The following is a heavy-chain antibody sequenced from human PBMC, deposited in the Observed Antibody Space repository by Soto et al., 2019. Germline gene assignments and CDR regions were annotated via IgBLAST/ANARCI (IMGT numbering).Heavy chain of an antibody. CDR1: GGTFSTYT. J-gene: IGHJ4*02. CDR2: IISIFGAA. CDR3: ARDDDKGAFGS. V-gene: IGHV1-69*01. D-gene: IGHD3-22*01. Sequence: QVQLVQSGTEVKKPGSSVKVSCKASGGTFSTYTISWPRQAPGQGLEWMGGIISIFGAAKNAQKFQGRVTITADESTSTAYMELTSLRSEDTAGYYCARDDDKGAFGSWGQGTLVTVSS.